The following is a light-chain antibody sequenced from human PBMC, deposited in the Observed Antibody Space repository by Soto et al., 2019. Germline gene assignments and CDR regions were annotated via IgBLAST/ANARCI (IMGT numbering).Light chain of an antibody. CDR3: QQYNNWPPIT. V-gene: IGKV3-15*01. CDR2: GAS. Sequence: EIVMAQSPATPSVSPGERATLCCRASQSVSSNLAWYQQKPGQAPRLLIYGASTRATGIPARFSGSGSGTEFTLIISSLQSEDFAVYYCQQYNNWPPITFGQGTRLEIK. J-gene: IGKJ5*01. CDR1: QSVSSN.